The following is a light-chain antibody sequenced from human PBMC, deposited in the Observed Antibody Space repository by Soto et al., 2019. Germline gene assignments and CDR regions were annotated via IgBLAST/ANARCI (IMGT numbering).Light chain of an antibody. J-gene: IGKJ5*01. CDR3: QQYTGQPTT. V-gene: IGKV3-20*01. Sequence: EIILTQSPYTLSLSPGERATLSCRASQTVSSNYLAWCQQRPGQAPRLLIYGASTRAAGIPERFSGSGSGTDFTLTITRPEPEDSEVYFCQQYTGQPTTFGQGTRLEIK. CDR1: QTVSSNY. CDR2: GAS.